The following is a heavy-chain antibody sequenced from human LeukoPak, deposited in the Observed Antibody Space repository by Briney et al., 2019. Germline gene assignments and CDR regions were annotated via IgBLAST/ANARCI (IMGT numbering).Heavy chain of an antibody. Sequence: GASVKVSCKASGYTFTSYGISWVRQAPGQGLEWMGIINPSGGSTSYAQKFQGRVTMTRDTSTSTVYMELSSLRSEDTAVYYCARDFNPTYYYGSGSFSLEYFDYWGQGTLVTVSS. CDR1: GYTFTSYG. CDR2: INPSGGST. CDR3: ARDFNPTYYYGSGSFSLEYFDY. D-gene: IGHD3-10*01. V-gene: IGHV1-46*01. J-gene: IGHJ4*02.